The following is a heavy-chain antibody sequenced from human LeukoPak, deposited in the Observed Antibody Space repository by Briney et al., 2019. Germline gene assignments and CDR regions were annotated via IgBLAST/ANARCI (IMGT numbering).Heavy chain of an antibody. CDR2: ISDTGRKR. J-gene: IGHJ4*02. V-gene: IGHV3-23*01. CDR1: GFSFETYA. Sequence: GGSLRLSCVASGFSFETYAMSWVRQPPGKGLGWVSGISDTGRKRHYTDSVKGRFTISRDNSKNTLHLQMNSLRAEDTALYFCAKDHDHGDYHYYLDSWGQGTLVTVSS. CDR3: AKDHDHGDYHYYLDS. D-gene: IGHD4-17*01.